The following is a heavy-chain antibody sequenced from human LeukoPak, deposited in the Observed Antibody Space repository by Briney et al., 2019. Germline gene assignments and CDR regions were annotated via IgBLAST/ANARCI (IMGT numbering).Heavy chain of an antibody. Sequence: ASVKVSCKVSGYTLTELSMHWVRQAPGKGLEWMGGFDPEDGATIYAQKFQGRVTMTRDTSISTAYMELSRLRSDDTAVYYCARDQARYYDSSGYRDYWGQGTLVTVSS. J-gene: IGHJ4*02. V-gene: IGHV1-24*01. D-gene: IGHD3-22*01. CDR3: ARDQARYYDSSGYRDY. CDR1: GYTLTELS. CDR2: FDPEDGAT.